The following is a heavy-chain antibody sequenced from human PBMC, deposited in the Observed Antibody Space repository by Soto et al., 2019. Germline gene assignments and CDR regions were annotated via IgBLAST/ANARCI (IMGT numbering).Heavy chain of an antibody. V-gene: IGHV4-39*07. J-gene: IGHJ4*02. Sequence: PSETLSLTCTVSGVSISSSSYYWGWIRQPPGKGLEWIGCIYYSGSTYYNPSLKSRVTISVDTSKNQFSLKLSSVTAADTAVYYCARVSFENCSSTSCPYIDYWGQGTLVTVSS. CDR1: GVSISSSSYY. D-gene: IGHD2-2*01. CDR2: IYYSGST. CDR3: ARVSFENCSSTSCPYIDY.